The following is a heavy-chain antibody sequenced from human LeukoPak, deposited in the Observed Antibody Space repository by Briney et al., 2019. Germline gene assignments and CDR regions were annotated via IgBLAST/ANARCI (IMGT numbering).Heavy chain of an antibody. CDR3: AKVRYCSGVNCYPDDN. J-gene: IGHJ4*02. D-gene: IGHD2-15*01. Sequence: GGSLRLSCAASGFTFDKYWMHWVRQAPGKGLEWVANINRDGSEKYYADSVKGRFTISRDNSKNMLYLEMNSLSTEDTAVYYCAKVRYCSGVNCYPDDNWGQGTLVTVSS. CDR2: INRDGSEK. CDR1: GFTFDKYW. V-gene: IGHV3-7*01.